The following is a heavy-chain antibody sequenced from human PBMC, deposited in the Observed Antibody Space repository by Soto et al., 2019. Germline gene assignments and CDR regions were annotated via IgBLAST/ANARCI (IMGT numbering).Heavy chain of an antibody. Sequence: ASVKVSCKASGYTFTSYGISWVRQAPGQGLEWMGWISAYNGNTNYAQKLQGRVTMTTDTSTSTAYMELRSLRSDDTAVYYRASVDWNYESPPYDAFDIWGQGTMVTVSS. CDR3: ASVDWNYESPPYDAFDI. V-gene: IGHV1-18*04. J-gene: IGHJ3*02. CDR2: ISAYNGNT. CDR1: GYTFTSYG. D-gene: IGHD1-7*01.